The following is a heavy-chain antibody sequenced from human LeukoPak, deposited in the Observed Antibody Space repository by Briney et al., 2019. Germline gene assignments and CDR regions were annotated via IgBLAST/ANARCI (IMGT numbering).Heavy chain of an antibody. CDR3: ARDNRWESEGYCSSTSCYYFDY. CDR1: GYTFTSYG. J-gene: IGHJ4*02. D-gene: IGHD2-2*01. Sequence: ASVKVSCKASGYTFTSYGISWVRQAPGQGLKWMGWISAYNGNTNYAQKLQGRVTMTTDTSTSTAYMELRSLRSDDTAVYYCARDNRWESEGYCSSTSCYYFDYWGQGTLVTVSS. V-gene: IGHV1-18*01. CDR2: ISAYNGNT.